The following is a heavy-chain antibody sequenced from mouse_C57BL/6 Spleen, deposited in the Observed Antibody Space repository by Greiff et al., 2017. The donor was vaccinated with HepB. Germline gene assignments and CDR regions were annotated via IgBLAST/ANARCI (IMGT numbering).Heavy chain of an antibody. CDR2: ISSGSSTI. CDR3: ARSHYYGSSYGGFAY. D-gene: IGHD1-1*01. CDR1: GFTFSDYG. J-gene: IGHJ3*01. Sequence: EVMLVESGGGLVKPGGSLKLSCAASGFTFSDYGMHWVRQAPEKGLEWVAYISSGSSTIYYADTVKGRFTISRDNAKNPLFLQMTSLRSEDTARYYCARSHYYGSSYGGFAYWGQGTLVTVSA. V-gene: IGHV5-17*01.